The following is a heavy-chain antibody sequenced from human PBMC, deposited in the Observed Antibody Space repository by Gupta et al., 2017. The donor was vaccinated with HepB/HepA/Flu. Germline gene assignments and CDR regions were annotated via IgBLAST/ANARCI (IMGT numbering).Heavy chain of an antibody. Sequence: QVQLQESCPGLVKPSETLSLTCTVSGGSISSSHWSWIRQPPGRGLEWIGYTSNSGATNYNPSLKSRVTISRDTSKNQFSLKLSSVTAADTAVYYCTRGSGYNAFDYWGQGTLVTVSS. CDR3: TRGSGYNAFDY. CDR2: TSNSGAT. V-gene: IGHV4-59*01. CDR1: GGSISSSH. J-gene: IGHJ4*02. D-gene: IGHD5-24*01.